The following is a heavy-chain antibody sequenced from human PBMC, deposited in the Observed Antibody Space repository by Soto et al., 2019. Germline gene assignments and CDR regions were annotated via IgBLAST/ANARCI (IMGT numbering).Heavy chain of an antibody. J-gene: IGHJ6*02. CDR2: IYPGDSDT. V-gene: IGHV5-51*01. CDR3: ARQNDFFGGYYGRNYYYSGMDV. D-gene: IGHD3-3*01. CDR1: GYSFTSYW. Sequence: GESLKISCKGSGYSFTSYWIGWVRQMPGKGLEWMGIIYPGDSDTRYSPSFQGQVTISADKSISTAYLQWSSLKASDTAMYYCARQNDFFGGYYGRNYYYSGMDVWGQGTTVTVSS.